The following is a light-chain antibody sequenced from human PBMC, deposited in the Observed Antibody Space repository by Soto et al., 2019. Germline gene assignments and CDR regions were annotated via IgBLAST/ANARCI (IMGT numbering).Light chain of an antibody. CDR2: EGS. CDR3: CSYAGSSTYV. CDR1: SSDVGGYNL. Sequence: QSVLTQPASVSGSPGQSITISCTGSSSDVGGYNLVSWYQQHPGTAPKLMIYEGSKRPSGVSNRFSGSKSGNTASLTISGLQDEDEADYYCCSYAGSSTYVFGTETKVTVL. V-gene: IGLV2-23*01. J-gene: IGLJ1*01.